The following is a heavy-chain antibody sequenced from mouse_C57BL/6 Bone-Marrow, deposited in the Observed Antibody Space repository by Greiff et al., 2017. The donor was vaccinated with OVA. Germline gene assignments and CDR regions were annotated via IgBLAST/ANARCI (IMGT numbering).Heavy chain of an antibody. CDR1: GYTFTTYP. D-gene: IGHD2-4*01. CDR2: FHPYNDDT. CDR3: ARRDDYGYYAMDY. Sequence: VKLQESGAELVKPGASVKMSCKASGYTFTTYPIEWMKQNHGKSLEWIGNFHPYNDDTKYNEKFKGKATLTVEKSSSTVYLELSRLTSDDSAVYYCARRDDYGYYAMDYWGQGTSVTVSS. J-gene: IGHJ4*01. V-gene: IGHV1-47*01.